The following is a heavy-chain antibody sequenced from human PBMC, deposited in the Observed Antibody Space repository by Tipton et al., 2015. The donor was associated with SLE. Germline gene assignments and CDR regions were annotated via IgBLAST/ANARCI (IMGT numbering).Heavy chain of an antibody. V-gene: IGHV4-4*02. J-gene: IGHJ4*02. CDR3: ARRPLYYDFWSGDY. D-gene: IGHD3-3*01. CDR2: IYHSGST. Sequence: SLRLSCAVSGGSISSSNWWSWVRQPPGKGLEWIGEIYHSGSTNYNPSLKSRVTISVDKSKNQFSLKLSSVTAADTAVYYCARRPLYYDFWSGDYWGQGTLVTVSS. CDR1: GGSISSSNW.